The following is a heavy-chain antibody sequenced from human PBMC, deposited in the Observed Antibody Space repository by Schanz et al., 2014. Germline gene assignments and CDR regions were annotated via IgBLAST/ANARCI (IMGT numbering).Heavy chain of an antibody. Sequence: ASGFTFSSYTLSWVRHAPGKGLEWVSAISGRGGTTYYADSVKGRFTISRDNSKIMLYLQMNSLRDEYTAQYYCAREGIDVTLLYFWGQRMLV. CDR1: GFTFSSYT. D-gene: IGHD2-8*01. CDR3: AREGIDVTLLYF. CDR2: ISGRGGTT. V-gene: IGHV3-23*01. J-gene: IGHJ1*01.